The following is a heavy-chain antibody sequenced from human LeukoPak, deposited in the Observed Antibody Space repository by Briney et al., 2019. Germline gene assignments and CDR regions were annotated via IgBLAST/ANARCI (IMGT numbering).Heavy chain of an antibody. CDR1: GFAVSSNY. D-gene: IGHD3-10*01. V-gene: IGHV3-53*01. J-gene: IGHJ4*02. Sequence: GGSLRLSCAASGFAVSSNYMSWVRQAPGKGLEWVSVIYSGGSTYYADSVKGRFTISRDNSKSTLYVQMNSLRAEDTAVYYCARAKPKNMVRGLIMRRESRYYFDYWGQGTLVTVSS. CDR2: IYSGGST. CDR3: ARAKPKNMVRGLIMRRESRYYFDY.